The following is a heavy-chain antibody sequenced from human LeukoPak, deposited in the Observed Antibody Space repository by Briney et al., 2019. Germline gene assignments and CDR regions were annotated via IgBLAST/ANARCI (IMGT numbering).Heavy chain of an antibody. D-gene: IGHD2-21*02. J-gene: IGHJ4*02. CDR2: IYPGDSDT. CDR3: VRLGSDAYCGGDCYHLDY. V-gene: IGHV5-51*01. CDR1: GYSFTSYW. Sequence: GESLKISCKGSGYSFTSYWIGWVRQMPGKGLEWMGIIYPGDSDTRYSPSLQGQVAISADKSISTAYLQWSSLKASDTAMYHCVRLGSDAYCGGDCYHLDYWGQGTLVTVSS.